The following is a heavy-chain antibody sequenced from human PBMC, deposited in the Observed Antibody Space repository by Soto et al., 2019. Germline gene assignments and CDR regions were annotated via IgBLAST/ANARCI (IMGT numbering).Heavy chain of an antibody. CDR2: IDSSTKYT. J-gene: IGHJ6*02. V-gene: IGHV3-11*05. CDR3: AREYYYTMDV. CDR1: GFTFRDYY. Sequence: QVQLVESGGGLVRPGGSLRLSCEASGFTFRDYYMTWFRQAPGKGLEWLSYIDSSTKYTNYADSVMGRFTIYRDNAKNSLYLQMNSLRADYTAVYYCAREYYYTMDVWGQGTMVTVSS.